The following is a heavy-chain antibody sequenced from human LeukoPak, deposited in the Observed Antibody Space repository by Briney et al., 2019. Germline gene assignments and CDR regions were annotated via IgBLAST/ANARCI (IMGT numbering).Heavy chain of an antibody. D-gene: IGHD3-22*01. CDR1: GFTLSSYA. J-gene: IGHJ6*02. Sequence: GGSLRLSCAASGFTLSSYAMSWVRQAPGKGVEWVSAFCGSGGSTIYADSVKGRFTISRYNSKNTLYLQMNSLRAEDTAVYYCAKEYDSSGVGYYYGMDVWGQGTTVTVSS. V-gene: IGHV3-23*01. CDR3: AKEYDSSGVGYYYGMDV. CDR2: FCGSGGST.